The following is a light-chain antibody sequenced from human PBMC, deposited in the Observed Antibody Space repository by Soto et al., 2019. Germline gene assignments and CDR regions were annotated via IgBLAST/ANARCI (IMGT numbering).Light chain of an antibody. CDR3: SSYAGSENFV. CDR2: EVT. CDR1: SSDVGGYNY. J-gene: IGLJ1*01. Sequence: QAVVTQPPSASGSPGQSVTISCTGTSSDVGGYNYVSWYQQHPGKAPKLMIYEVTKRPSGVPDRFSGSKSGNTASLTVSGLQAEDEADYYCSSYAGSENFVFGTGTKLTVL. V-gene: IGLV2-8*01.